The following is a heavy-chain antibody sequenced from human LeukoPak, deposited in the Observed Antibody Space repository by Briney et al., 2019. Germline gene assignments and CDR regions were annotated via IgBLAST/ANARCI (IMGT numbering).Heavy chain of an antibody. Sequence: ASVKVSCKASGYTFTSYYMHWVRQAPGQGLEWMGRINPNSGGTNYAQKFQGRVTMTRDTSISTAYMELSRLRSDDTAVYYCARSDYGGNLFDYWGQGTLVTVSS. CDR1: GYTFTSYY. CDR3: ARSDYGGNLFDY. V-gene: IGHV1-2*06. J-gene: IGHJ4*02. CDR2: INPNSGGT. D-gene: IGHD4-23*01.